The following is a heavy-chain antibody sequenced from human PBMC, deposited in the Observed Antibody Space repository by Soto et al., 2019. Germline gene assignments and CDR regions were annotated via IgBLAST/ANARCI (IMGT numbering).Heavy chain of an antibody. CDR2: IHSDGST. V-gene: IGHV3-53*02. CDR3: ARDQFFGSASSNNRYSYFYGMAV. J-gene: IGHJ6*02. D-gene: IGHD3-10*01. Sequence: EVQLVETGGGLSQLGGSLRLSCVASGFTVSRNYMTWVRQAPGKGLEWVSYIHSDGSTFYTESVKDRFTVSRDNSKNTLYLHMNSLRVEDTAIYDCARDQFFGSASSNNRYSYFYGMAVWGQGTTVTVSS. CDR1: GFTVSRNY.